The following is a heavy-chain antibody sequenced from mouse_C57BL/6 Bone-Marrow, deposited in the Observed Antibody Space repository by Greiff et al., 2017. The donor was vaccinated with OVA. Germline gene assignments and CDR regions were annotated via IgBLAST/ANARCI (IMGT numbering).Heavy chain of an antibody. V-gene: IGHV5-12*01. CDR2: ISNGGGST. D-gene: IGHD1-1*01. J-gene: IGHJ1*03. CDR3: ARHPPLYYGSSHWYFDV. Sequence: EVQRVESGGGLVQPGGSLKLSCAASGFTFSDYYMYWVRQTPEKRLEWVAYISNGGGSTYYPDTVKGRFTISRDNAKNTLYLQMSRLKSEDTAMYYCARHPPLYYGSSHWYFDVWGTGTTVTVSS. CDR1: GFTFSDYY.